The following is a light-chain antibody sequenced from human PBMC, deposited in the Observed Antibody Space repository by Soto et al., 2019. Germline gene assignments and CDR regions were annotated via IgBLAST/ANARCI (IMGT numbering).Light chain of an antibody. CDR1: SSDVGNYNL. Sequence: QSVLTQPASVSGSPGQSITISCTGTSSDVGNYNLVSWYQQYPGKAPKLMIYEGGKRPSGVSNRFSGSKSGNTASLTISGLQAEDEADYYCNSFAGSRGYVFGTGTKLTVL. CDR3: NSFAGSRGYV. J-gene: IGLJ1*01. V-gene: IGLV2-23*01. CDR2: EGG.